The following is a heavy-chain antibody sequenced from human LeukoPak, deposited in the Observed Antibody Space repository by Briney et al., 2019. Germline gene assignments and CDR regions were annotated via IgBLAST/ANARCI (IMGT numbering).Heavy chain of an antibody. CDR3: ASSYAASTRYGY. CDR2: ISSFGDVI. V-gene: IGHV3-11*01. Sequence: PGGSLRLSCEVSGFTFTDYYMTWIRQAPGKTLEWISYISSFGDVISYADSVKGRFTVSRDNAKNSLSLQMNSLRAEDTAVYYCASSYAASTRYGYWGQGTLVSVSS. J-gene: IGHJ4*02. CDR1: GFTFTDYY. D-gene: IGHD5/OR15-5a*01.